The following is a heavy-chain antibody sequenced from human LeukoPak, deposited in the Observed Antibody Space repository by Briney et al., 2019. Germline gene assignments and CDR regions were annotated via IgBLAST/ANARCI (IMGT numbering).Heavy chain of an antibody. J-gene: IGHJ3*02. CDR1: GFTFDDYA. D-gene: IGHD3-10*01. CDR2: ISWNSGSI. V-gene: IGHV3-9*01. CDR3: AKDSAAYYYAPDAFDI. Sequence: GRSLRLSCAASGFTFDDYAMRWVRQAPGKGLEWVSGISWNSGSIGYADSVKGRFTISRDNAKNSLYLQMNSLRAEDTALYYCAKDSAAYYYAPDAFDIWGQGTMVTVSS.